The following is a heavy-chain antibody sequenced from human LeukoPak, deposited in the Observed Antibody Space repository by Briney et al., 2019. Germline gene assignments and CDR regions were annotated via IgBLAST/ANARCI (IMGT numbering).Heavy chain of an antibody. D-gene: IGHD1-7*01. CDR1: GGTFSSYA. Sequence: ASAKVSCKASGGTFSSYAISWVRQAPGQGLEWMGRIIPILGIANYAQTFQGRVTITADKSTSTAYMELSSLRSEDTAVYYCARVPKTTTITNYNWNYKEDSPGDYYYYYGMDVWGQGTTVTVSS. CDR2: IIPILGIA. V-gene: IGHV1-69*04. J-gene: IGHJ6*02. CDR3: ARVPKTTTITNYNWNYKEDSPGDYYYYYGMDV.